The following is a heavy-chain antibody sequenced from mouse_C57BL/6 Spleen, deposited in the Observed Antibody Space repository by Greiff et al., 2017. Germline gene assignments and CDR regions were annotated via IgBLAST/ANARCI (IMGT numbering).Heavy chain of an antibody. CDR1: GYTFTDYN. V-gene: IGHV1-22*01. J-gene: IGHJ3*01. CDR2: INPNNGCT. CDR3: SRSDGYSPWFAD. D-gene: IGHD2-3*01. Sequence: VQLQQSGPELVKPGASVKMSCKASGYTFTDYNMHWVKQSHGKSLEWIGYINPNNGCTSYNQKFKGKATLTVNKSSSTAYMELRDLTAEDSGVYYCSRSDGYSPWFADWGKGTLVTVSA.